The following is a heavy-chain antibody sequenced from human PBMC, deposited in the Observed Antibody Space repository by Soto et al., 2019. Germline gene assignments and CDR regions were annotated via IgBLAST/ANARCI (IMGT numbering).Heavy chain of an antibody. CDR2: ISSNSAYI. CDR3: TRDASRDSSARGWFDP. D-gene: IGHD6-13*01. V-gene: IGHV3-21*01. Sequence: SLRLSCGASGFTFRSFTMNWVRQAPGKGLEWVSTISSNSAYIYYTDALRGRFTISRDNAKNSLHLQMNSLRAEDTAVYYCTRDASRDSSARGWFDPWGPGTLVTGS. J-gene: IGHJ5*02. CDR1: GFTFRSFT.